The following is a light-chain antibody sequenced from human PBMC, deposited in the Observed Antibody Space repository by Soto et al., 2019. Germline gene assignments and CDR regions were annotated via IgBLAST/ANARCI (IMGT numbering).Light chain of an antibody. CDR3: QSYDSSLSGYV. J-gene: IGLJ1*01. CDR1: SSNIGAGYD. CDR2: GNS. Sequence: QSVLTYPPSVSGAPGQRVTISCTGSSSNIGAGYDVHWYQQLPGTAPKLLIYGNSNRPSGVPDRFSGSKSGSSASLAITGLQAEDEADYYCQSYDSSLSGYVFGTGTKLTVL. V-gene: IGLV1-40*01.